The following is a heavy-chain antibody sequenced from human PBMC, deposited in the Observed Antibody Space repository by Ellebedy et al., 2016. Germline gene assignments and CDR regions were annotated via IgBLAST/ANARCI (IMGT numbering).Heavy chain of an antibody. Sequence: SVKVSCXASGGTFSSYGITWVRQAPGQGLEWMGGIIPIFGTANYAQKFQGRVTITADESTSTAYMEVSSLRSEDTAVYYCARDRKNYSSGWRQDDAFEIWGQGTMVTVSS. D-gene: IGHD6-19*01. J-gene: IGHJ3*02. CDR3: ARDRKNYSSGWRQDDAFEI. V-gene: IGHV1-69*13. CDR1: GGTFSSYG. CDR2: IIPIFGTA.